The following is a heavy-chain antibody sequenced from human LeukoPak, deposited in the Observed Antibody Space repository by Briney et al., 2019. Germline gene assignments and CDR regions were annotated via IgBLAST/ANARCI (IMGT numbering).Heavy chain of an antibody. V-gene: IGHV3-21*01. CDR3: AGPDSSGFMMAFDI. D-gene: IGHD3-22*01. CDR2: ISSSSSYI. Sequence: GGSLRLSCAVSGFTFSSYSMNWVRQAPGKGLEWVSSISSSSSYIYYADSVKGRFTISRDNAKNSLYLQMNSLRAEDTAVYYCAGPDSSGFMMAFDIWGQGTMVTVSS. J-gene: IGHJ3*02. CDR1: GFTFSSYS.